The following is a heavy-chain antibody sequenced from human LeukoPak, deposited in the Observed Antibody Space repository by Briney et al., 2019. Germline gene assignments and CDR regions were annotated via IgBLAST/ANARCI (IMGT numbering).Heavy chain of an antibody. J-gene: IGHJ4*02. V-gene: IGHV3-7*05. CDR1: GFTFRSYW. CDR3: AKARLRFSLDY. Sequence: GGSLRLSCAASGFTFRSYWMSWVRQAPGKGLEWVANINQDGSEKYYVDSVKGRFTISRDNTKNSLYLQMKSLRGEDTAVYYCAKARLRFSLDYWGQGTLVTVSS. D-gene: IGHD3-3*01. CDR2: INQDGSEK.